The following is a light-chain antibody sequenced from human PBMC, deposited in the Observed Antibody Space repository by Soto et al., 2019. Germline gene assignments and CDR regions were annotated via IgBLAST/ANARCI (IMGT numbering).Light chain of an antibody. V-gene: IGKV3D-15*01. CDR1: QSVGSD. Sequence: EIVMTQSPATLSVSPGERATLSCRASQSVGSDLAWYQQKPGQAPRLVIYDIFTRATGVPTRISGSGYGTEFTLTISSLKPEDFETYYCLLDFRYFWAFGHGTKVDIK. J-gene: IGKJ1*01. CDR3: LLDFRYFWA. CDR2: DIF.